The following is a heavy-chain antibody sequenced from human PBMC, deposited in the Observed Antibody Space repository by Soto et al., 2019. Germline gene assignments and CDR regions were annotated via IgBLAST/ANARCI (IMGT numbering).Heavy chain of an antibody. CDR1: GFTFSDSP. CDR2: IRSKANNYAT. D-gene: IGHD2-15*01. J-gene: IGHJ5*02. Sequence: EVQLVESGGGLVQPGGSLKLSCTASGFTFSDSPMHWVRQASGKGLEWVGRIRSKANNYATAYGASVKGRFTISRDDSKNTAYLQMNSLKTEDAPVYYCTSHSPEDMRRTWGQGTLVTVSS. V-gene: IGHV3-73*02. CDR3: TSHSPEDMRRT.